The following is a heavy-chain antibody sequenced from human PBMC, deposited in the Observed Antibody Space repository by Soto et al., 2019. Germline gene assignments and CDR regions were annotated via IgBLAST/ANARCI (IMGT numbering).Heavy chain of an antibody. CDR2: LIGGHYGT. Sequence: PGGSLRLSCTASGFTLQNYAMAWVRQAPGKGLEWVSTLIGGHYGTAYSYSVKGCFTVSRDNSKNCLYLQMNSLGVEDTAMYFCAKGKSTGDIDWFDPWGQGSLVTVS. V-gene: IGHV3-23*01. J-gene: IGHJ5*02. D-gene: IGHD3-10*01. CDR3: AKGKSTGDIDWFDP. CDR1: GFTLQNYA.